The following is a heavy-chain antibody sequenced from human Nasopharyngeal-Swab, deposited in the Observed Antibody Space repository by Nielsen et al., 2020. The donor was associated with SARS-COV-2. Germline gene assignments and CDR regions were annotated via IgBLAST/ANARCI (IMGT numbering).Heavy chain of an antibody. CDR1: GYTFTSYY. D-gene: IGHD6-19*01. V-gene: IGHV1-46*01. J-gene: IGHJ6*02. Sequence: ASVKVSCKASGYTFTSYYMHWVRQAPGQGLEWMGIINPSGGSTSYAQKFQGRVTMTRDTSTSTVYMELSSLRSEDTAVYYCARGREPLRLIAVAGPAPQNYGMDVWGQGTTVTVSS. CDR2: INPSGGST. CDR3: ARGREPLRLIAVAGPAPQNYGMDV.